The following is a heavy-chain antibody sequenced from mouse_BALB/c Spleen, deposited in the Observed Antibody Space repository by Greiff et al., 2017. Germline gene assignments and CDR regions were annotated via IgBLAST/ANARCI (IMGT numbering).Heavy chain of an antibody. J-gene: IGHJ1*01. Sequence: EVKLVESGGGLVKPGGSLKLSCAASGFTFSSYAMSWVRQTPEKRLEWVASISSGGSTYYPDSVKGRFTISRDNARNILYLQMSSLRSEDTAMYYCARGPYYYGSSPWYFDVWGAGTTVTVSS. D-gene: IGHD1-1*01. CDR2: ISSGGST. V-gene: IGHV5-6-5*01. CDR1: GFTFSSYA. CDR3: ARGPYYYGSSPWYFDV.